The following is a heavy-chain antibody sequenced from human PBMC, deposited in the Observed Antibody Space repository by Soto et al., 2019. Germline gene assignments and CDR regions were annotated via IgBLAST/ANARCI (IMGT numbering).Heavy chain of an antibody. CDR2: ISYDGSNK. CDR1: GFTFSSYG. V-gene: IGHV3-30*18. J-gene: IGHJ6*02. Sequence: GGSLRLSCAASGFTFSSYGMHWVRQAPGKGLEWVAVISYDGSNKYYADSVKGRFTISRDNSKNTLYLQMNSLRAEDTAVYYCAKFHYDSSGYYDGGYYGMDVWGQGTTVTVSS. CDR3: AKFHYDSSGYYDGGYYGMDV. D-gene: IGHD3-22*01.